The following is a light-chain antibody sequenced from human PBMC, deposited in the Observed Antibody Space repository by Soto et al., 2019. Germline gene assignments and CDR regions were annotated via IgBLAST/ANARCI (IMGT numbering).Light chain of an antibody. CDR2: AAS. J-gene: IGKJ5*01. Sequence: IQLTQSPSSLSASVGDRVTFTCRASQGISTFLAWYQQKAGKAPKPLIYAASTLQSGVSSRFSGSGSGTDFTLTISSLQPEDSAIYYCQQLHSYPITFGHGTRLEIK. CDR1: QGISTF. V-gene: IGKV1-9*01. CDR3: QQLHSYPIT.